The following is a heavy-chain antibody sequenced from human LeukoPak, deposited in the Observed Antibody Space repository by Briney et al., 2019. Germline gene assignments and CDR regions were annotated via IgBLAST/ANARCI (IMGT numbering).Heavy chain of an antibody. J-gene: IGHJ4*02. CDR1: GYTFTGYY. V-gene: IGHV1-2*02. CDR2: INPNSGVT. CDR3: ARGTGEGYAYGRYYFDY. Sequence: ASVKVSCTASGYTFTGYYMHWVRQAPGQGVEWMGWINPNSGVTDYAQNFQGRVTMTRDTAISKAYVEVRRLRSDDTAVYYCARGTGEGYAYGRYYFDYWGQGTLVTVSS. D-gene: IGHD5-18*01.